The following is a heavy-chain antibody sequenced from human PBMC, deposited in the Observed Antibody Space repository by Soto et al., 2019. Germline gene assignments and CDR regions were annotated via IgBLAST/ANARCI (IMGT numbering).Heavy chain of an antibody. CDR1: GFTFSREG. J-gene: IGHJ5*02. D-gene: IGHD3-22*01. Sequence: PGGSLRLSFAASGFTFSREGMHWVRQAPGKGLEWVAVISYDGSNKYYADSVKGRFTISTDNSKNTPYLQMNSLRAEDTAVYYCRKAPARITMIVLVTLLEHWGQGSLVTLSS. V-gene: IGHV3-30*18. CDR3: RKAPARITMIVLVTLLEH. CDR2: ISYDGSNK.